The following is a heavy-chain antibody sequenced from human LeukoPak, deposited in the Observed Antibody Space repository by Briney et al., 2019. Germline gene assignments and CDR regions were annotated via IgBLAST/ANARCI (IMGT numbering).Heavy chain of an antibody. CDR1: GYRFTSYG. CDR2: ISFYSGHT. J-gene: IGHJ4*02. D-gene: IGHD3-3*01. V-gene: IGHV1-18*01. Sequence: ASVKVSCKASGYRFTSYGISWVRQAPGQGLEWMGWISFYSGHTNYAQNLQGRVTMTTDTSTSTAYMELRSLTSDDTAVYYCARDKPTSGYYFFDYWGQGTLVTVSS. CDR3: ARDKPTSGYYFFDY.